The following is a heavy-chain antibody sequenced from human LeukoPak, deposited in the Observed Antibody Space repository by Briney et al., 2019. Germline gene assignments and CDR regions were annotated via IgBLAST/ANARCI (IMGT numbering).Heavy chain of an antibody. V-gene: IGHV3-33*01. CDR1: GFTFSIYG. CDR2: IWNDASNK. D-gene: IGHD3-10*01. J-gene: IGHJ4*02. Sequence: GRSLRLSCAASGFTFSIYGMHWVRQAPGKGLEWVAVIWNDASNKYYADSVKGRFIISRDNSKNTLYLQMNSLRAEDTAVYSCARASGPFDYWGRGTLVTVSS. CDR3: ARASGPFDY.